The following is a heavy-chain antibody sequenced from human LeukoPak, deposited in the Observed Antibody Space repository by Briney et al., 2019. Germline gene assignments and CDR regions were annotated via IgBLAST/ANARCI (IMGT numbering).Heavy chain of an antibody. CDR3: AFEGGKLWFGESYYYGMDV. CDR2: INPNNGGT. J-gene: IGHJ6*02. CDR1: GYTFTGYY. Sequence: ASVKVSCKASGYTFTGYYMHWVRQAPGQGLEWMGGINPNNGGTNYAQKFQGRVTMTRDTSISTAYMELSRLRSDDTAVYYCAFEGGKLWFGESYYYGMDVWGQGTTVTVSS. V-gene: IGHV1-2*02. D-gene: IGHD3-10*01.